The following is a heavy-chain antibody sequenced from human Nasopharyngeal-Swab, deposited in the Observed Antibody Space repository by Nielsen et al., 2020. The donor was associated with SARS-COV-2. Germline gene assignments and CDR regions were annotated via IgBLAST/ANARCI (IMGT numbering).Heavy chain of an antibody. J-gene: IGHJ4*02. Sequence: GGSLRLSWAASGLTFSKACMNWVRQAPGKGLEWLSYISGSNTYTNYADSVKGRFTVSRDNAKNSLFLQMNSLRDEDMDVYYCSRGGGDYLPIDSWGQGTLVTVSS. CDR3: SRGGGDYLPIDS. CDR1: GLTFSKAC. D-gene: IGHD4-17*01. V-gene: IGHV3-11*05. CDR2: ISGSNTYT.